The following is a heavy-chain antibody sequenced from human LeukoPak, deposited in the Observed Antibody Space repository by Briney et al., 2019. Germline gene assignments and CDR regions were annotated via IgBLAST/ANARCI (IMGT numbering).Heavy chain of an antibody. J-gene: IGHJ3*02. CDR2: IYYSGST. CDR3: ARRAPSRSGCSSTSWCRGSFDI. CDR1: GGSISSSSYY. Sequence: PSETLSLTCTVSGGSISSSSYYWGWIRQPPGKGLEWIGSIYYSGSTYYNPSLKSRVTISVDTSKNQFSLKLSSVTAADTAVYYCARRAPSRSGCSSTSWCRGSFDIWGQGTMVTVSS. V-gene: IGHV4-39*01. D-gene: IGHD2-2*01.